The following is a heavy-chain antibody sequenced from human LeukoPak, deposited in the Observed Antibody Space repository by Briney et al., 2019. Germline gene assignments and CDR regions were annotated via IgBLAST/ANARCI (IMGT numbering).Heavy chain of an antibody. CDR3: ARGGTYYDILTGYPYFDY. CDR2: ISSSGSII. J-gene: IGHJ4*02. CDR1: GFTFSDYY. D-gene: IGHD3-9*01. Sequence: GGSLRLSCAASGFTFSDYYMSWIRQAPGKGLEWVSYISSSGSIIYYADSVKGRFTISRDNAKNSMYLQMNSLRAEDTAVYYCARGGTYYDILTGYPYFDYWGQGTLVTVSS. V-gene: IGHV3-11*01.